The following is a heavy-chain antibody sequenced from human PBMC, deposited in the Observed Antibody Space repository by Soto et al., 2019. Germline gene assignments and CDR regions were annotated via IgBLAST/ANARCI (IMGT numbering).Heavy chain of an antibody. V-gene: IGHV4-34*01. CDR2: INHSGST. D-gene: IGHD6-13*01. J-gene: IGHJ6*02. CDR3: ARVAGSYYSFGMDV. Sequence: SETLSLTCAVYVGSFSDYYWSWIRQPPGKGLEWIGEINHSGSTKYSPSLKSRVTISVDTSKNQFSLKVSSVTAADTAVYYCARVAGSYYSFGMDVWGRGNSVTVS. CDR1: VGSFSDYY.